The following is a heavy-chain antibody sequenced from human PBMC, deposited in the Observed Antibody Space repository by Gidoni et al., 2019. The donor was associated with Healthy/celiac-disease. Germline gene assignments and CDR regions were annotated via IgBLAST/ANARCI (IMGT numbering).Heavy chain of an antibody. Sequence: QVQLQESGPGLVKPSETLSLTCAVSGYSISSGYYWGWIRQPPGKGLEWIGSIYHSGSTYYNPSLKSRVTISVDTSKNQFSLKLSSVTAADTAVYYCASDWDSSGAAGYFQHWGQGTLVTVSS. CDR1: GYSISSGYY. V-gene: IGHV4-38-2*01. CDR3: ASDWDSSGAAGYFQH. CDR2: IYHSGST. D-gene: IGHD3-22*01. J-gene: IGHJ1*01.